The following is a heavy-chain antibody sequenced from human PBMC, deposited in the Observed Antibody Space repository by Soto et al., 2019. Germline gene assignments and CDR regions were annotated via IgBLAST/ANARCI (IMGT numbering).Heavy chain of an antibody. CDR3: AHGYYDILTGYCPDY. CDR1: GFSVSTSGVG. V-gene: IGHV2-5*02. J-gene: IGHJ4*02. CDR2: IYWDDDK. Sequence: SGPTLVNPTQTLTLTCTFSGFSVSTSGVGVGWIRQPPGKALEWLALIYWDDDKRYSPSLKSRLTITKDTSKNQVVLTMTNMDPVDTATYYCAHGYYDILTGYCPDYWGQGTLVTVSS. D-gene: IGHD3-9*01.